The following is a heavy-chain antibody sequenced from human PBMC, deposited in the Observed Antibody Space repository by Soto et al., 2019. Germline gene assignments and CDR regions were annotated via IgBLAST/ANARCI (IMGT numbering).Heavy chain of an antibody. Sequence: QVRVVQSAAEVKKPGASVKVSCKASGYIFSSYGITWVRQAPGHGLEWMVWISGYDGNTHLTQKLQGRVNMTIDKPTNTALMELRSLRSDDKAAYYCARIADCNITTSSVHSRFHIRGYYYYYGLDVWGQGTTVAVSS. J-gene: IGHJ6*02. CDR3: ARIADCNITTSSVHSRFHIRGYYYYYGLDV. V-gene: IGHV1-18*01. D-gene: IGHD2-2*01. CDR1: GYIFSSYG. CDR2: ISGYDGNT.